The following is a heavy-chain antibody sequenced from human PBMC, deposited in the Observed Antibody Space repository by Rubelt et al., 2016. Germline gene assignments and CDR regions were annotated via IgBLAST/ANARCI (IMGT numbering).Heavy chain of an antibody. CDR1: GYTFHSYW. CDR2: IYPGDSNT. J-gene: IGHJ5*02. CDR3: ARSGRRLVVAGNWFDP. Sequence: EVQLVQSGAEVKKPGESLKISCKGSGYTFHSYWIAWVRQMPGKGLEWMGIIYPGDSNTRYSPSFQGQVTFSVDKSINTAYLHWSSLKASDTGIYYCARSGRRLVVAGNWFDPWGQGTLVTVSS. V-gene: IGHV5-51*01. D-gene: IGHD2-15*01.